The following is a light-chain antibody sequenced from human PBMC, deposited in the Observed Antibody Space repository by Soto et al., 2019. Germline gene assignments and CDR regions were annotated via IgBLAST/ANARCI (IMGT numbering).Light chain of an antibody. V-gene: IGKV3-11*01. Sequence: EVVLTQSPVTLSLSPGERATLSCRASQSFRGLLAWYQQKPGQAPRLLIYDAYNRATGIPPRFSGSGFGTDFTLTISSLEPEDAAVYYCQQRSNWPPITFGQGTRLEIK. J-gene: IGKJ5*01. CDR2: DAY. CDR3: QQRSNWPPIT. CDR1: QSFRGL.